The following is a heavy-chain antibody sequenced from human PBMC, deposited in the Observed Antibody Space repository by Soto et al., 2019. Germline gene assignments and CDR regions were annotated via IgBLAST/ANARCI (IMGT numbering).Heavy chain of an antibody. J-gene: IGHJ4*02. Sequence: EVQLLESGGGLVQPGGSLRLSCAASGFTFSSYAMSWVRQAPGKGLEWVSAISGSGGSTYYADSVKGRFTISRDNSKNPLYLQMNSLRAEDTAVYYCAKEGTTYYDFWSGYFFDYWGQGTLVTVSS. D-gene: IGHD3-3*01. CDR1: GFTFSSYA. CDR3: AKEGTTYYDFWSGYFFDY. CDR2: ISGSGGST. V-gene: IGHV3-23*01.